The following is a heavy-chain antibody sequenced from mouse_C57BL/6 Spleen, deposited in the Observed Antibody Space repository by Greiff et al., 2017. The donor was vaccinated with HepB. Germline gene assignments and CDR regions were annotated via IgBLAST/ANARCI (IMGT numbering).Heavy chain of an antibody. CDR1: GYTFTSYW. Sequence: QVQLQQSGAELVKPGASVKLSCKASGYTFTSYWMPWVQQRPGRGLEWIGRIDPNSGGTKYNEKFKSKATLTVDKPSSTAYMQLSSLTSEDSAVYYCAREGIYYDYDRGFDYWGQGTTLTVSS. CDR3: AREGIYYDYDRGFDY. CDR2: IDPNSGGT. J-gene: IGHJ2*01. V-gene: IGHV1-72*01. D-gene: IGHD2-4*01.